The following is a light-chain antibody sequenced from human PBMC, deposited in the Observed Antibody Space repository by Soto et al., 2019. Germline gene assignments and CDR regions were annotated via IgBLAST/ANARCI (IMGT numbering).Light chain of an antibody. CDR3: TSDTRDHPRFYV. J-gene: IGLJ1*01. CDR2: DVG. V-gene: IGLV2-14*03. Sequence: QSALAQPASVSGSPGQSITISCTGTRYDVGTYNYVSWYQQHPGQAPKLIIYDVGSRPSGVSHRFSGSKSGITASLAISGLQAEDEADYYCTSDTRDHPRFYVFGTGTKVTVL. CDR1: RYDVGTYNY.